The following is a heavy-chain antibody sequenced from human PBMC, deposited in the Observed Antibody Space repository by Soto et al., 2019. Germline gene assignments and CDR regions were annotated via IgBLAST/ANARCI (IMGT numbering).Heavy chain of an antibody. CDR1: GYTFTSYG. V-gene: IGHV1-18*01. D-gene: IGHD4-17*01. Sequence: QVQLVQSGAEVKKPGASVKVSCKASGYTFTSYGISWVRQAPGQGLEWMGWISAYNGNTNYAQKLQGRVTMTTDTATSKAYLELGSLRSDDTAVYYCARFRIVETTGRYNWFDPWGQGTLVTVSS. CDR2: ISAYNGNT. J-gene: IGHJ5*02. CDR3: ARFRIVETTGRYNWFDP.